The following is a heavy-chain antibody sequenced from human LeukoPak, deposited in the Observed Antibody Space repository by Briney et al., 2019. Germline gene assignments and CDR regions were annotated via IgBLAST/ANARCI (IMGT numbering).Heavy chain of an antibody. V-gene: IGHV4-59*01. D-gene: IGHD2-2*01. CDR1: GGSISSYY. Sequence: PSETLSLTCTVSGGSISSYYWSWIRQPPGKGLEWIGYIYYSGSTNYNPSLKSRVTISVDTSKNQFSLKLSSVTVADTAVYYCARVVPAALRVGWFDPWGQGTLVTVSS. CDR3: ARVVPAALRVGWFDP. CDR2: IYYSGST. J-gene: IGHJ5*02.